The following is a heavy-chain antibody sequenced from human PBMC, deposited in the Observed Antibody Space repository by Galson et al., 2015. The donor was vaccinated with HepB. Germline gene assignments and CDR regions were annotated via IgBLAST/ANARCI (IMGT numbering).Heavy chain of an antibody. CDR1: GDSVSSNSAA. CDR3: ARGSGRYAMDV. D-gene: IGHD3-10*01. J-gene: IGHJ6*02. CDR2: TYYRSKWYN. V-gene: IGHV6-1*01. Sequence: CAISGDSVSSNSAAWNWIRQSPSSGLEWLGRTYYRSKWYNDYAVSVRSRITINPDTSKNQFSLQLRSVTPDDTAVYYCARGSGRYAMDVWGQGTTVTVSS.